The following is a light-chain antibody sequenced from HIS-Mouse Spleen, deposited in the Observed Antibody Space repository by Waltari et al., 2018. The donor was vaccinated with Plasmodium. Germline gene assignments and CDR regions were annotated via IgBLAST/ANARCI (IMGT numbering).Light chain of an antibody. Sequence: DIQMTQSPSTLSASVGDRVTITCRASQSISSWLAWYHQKSGKAPKLLIYKASSLESGVPSRFSGSGSGTEFTLTISSLQPDDFATDYCQQYNSYSWTFGQGTKVEIK. CDR1: QSISSW. CDR2: KAS. CDR3: QQYNSYSWT. V-gene: IGKV1-5*03. J-gene: IGKJ1*01.